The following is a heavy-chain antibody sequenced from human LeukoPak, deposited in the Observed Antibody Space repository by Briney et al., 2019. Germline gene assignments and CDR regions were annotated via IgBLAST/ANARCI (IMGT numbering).Heavy chain of an antibody. Sequence: SETLSLTCSVSGYSISSYYWSWIRQPPGKGLEWIGYIYYSGSTNYNASLKSRVTISVDTSKNQFSLKLSSVTAADTAVYYCARFYGSGSYYYYYFDSWGQGTLVTVSS. D-gene: IGHD3-10*01. V-gene: IGHV4-59*01. CDR3: ARFYGSGSYYYYYFDS. J-gene: IGHJ4*02. CDR1: GYSISSYY. CDR2: IYYSGST.